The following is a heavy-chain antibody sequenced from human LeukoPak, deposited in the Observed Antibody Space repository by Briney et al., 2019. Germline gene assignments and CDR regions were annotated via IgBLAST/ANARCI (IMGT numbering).Heavy chain of an antibody. CDR2: INPNSGGT. D-gene: IGHD1-26*01. V-gene: IGHV1-2*06. Sequence: ASVKVSCKASGYTFTGYYMHWVRQAPGQGLEWMGRINPNSGGTNYAQKFQGRVTMTRDTSISTAYMELSRLSSVTAADTAVYYCARPLTLVGHFDYWGQGTLVTVSS. CDR1: GYTFTGYY. CDR3: ARPLTLVGHFDY. J-gene: IGHJ4*02.